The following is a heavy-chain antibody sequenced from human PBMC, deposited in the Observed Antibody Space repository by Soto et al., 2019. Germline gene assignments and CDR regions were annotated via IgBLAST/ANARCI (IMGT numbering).Heavy chain of an antibody. CDR1: GGSISSYY. J-gene: IGHJ4*02. V-gene: IGHV4-59*01. CDR3: ARGVGLTPYFDY. D-gene: IGHD2-8*01. Sequence: SETLSLTCTVSGGSISSYYWSWIRQPPGKGLEWIGYIYYSGSTNYNPSLKSRVTISVDTSKNQFSLKLSSVTAADTAVYYCARGVGLTPYFDYWGQGTLVTVSS. CDR2: IYYSGST.